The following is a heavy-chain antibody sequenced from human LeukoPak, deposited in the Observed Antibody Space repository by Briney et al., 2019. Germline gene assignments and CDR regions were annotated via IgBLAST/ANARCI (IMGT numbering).Heavy chain of an antibody. CDR3: ARGRGNYDSSALYYFDY. Sequence: SETLSLTCAVYGGSFSGYYWSWIRQPPGKGLEWIGEINHSGSTNYNPSLKSRVTISVDTSKNQFSLKLSSVTAADTAVYYCARGRGNYDSSALYYFDYWGQGTLVTVSS. CDR1: GGSFSGYY. J-gene: IGHJ4*02. D-gene: IGHD3-22*01. V-gene: IGHV4-34*01. CDR2: INHSGST.